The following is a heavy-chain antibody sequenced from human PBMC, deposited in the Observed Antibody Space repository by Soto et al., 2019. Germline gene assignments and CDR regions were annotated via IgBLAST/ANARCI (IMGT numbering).Heavy chain of an antibody. CDR2: IYPGDHET. J-gene: IGHJ4*02. V-gene: IGHV5-51*01. CDR3: ARSPRSSPCFDY. Sequence: KPGESLKISCQCSGYTFSNFWIGWVRQLPGKGLEWMGIIYPGDHETRYSPSFHGKVTISADKSINTAYLQWNSLEASDTAFYFCARSPRSSPCFDYWGQGALVTVSS. D-gene: IGHD6-13*01. CDR1: GYTFSNFW.